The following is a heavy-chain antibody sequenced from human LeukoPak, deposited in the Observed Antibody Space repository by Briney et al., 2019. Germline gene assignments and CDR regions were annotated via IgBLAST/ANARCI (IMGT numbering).Heavy chain of an antibody. D-gene: IGHD3-22*01. CDR3: ARGTYDSRSNYYYGMDV. V-gene: IGHV1-8*01. Sequence: GASVKVSCKASGYTFTSYDINWVRQATGQALEWMGWMNPNSGNTGYAQKFQGRVTMTRNTSISTAYMELSSLRSEDTAVYYCARGTYDSRSNYYYGMDVWGQGTTVTVSS. J-gene: IGHJ6*02. CDR1: GYTFTSYD. CDR2: MNPNSGNT.